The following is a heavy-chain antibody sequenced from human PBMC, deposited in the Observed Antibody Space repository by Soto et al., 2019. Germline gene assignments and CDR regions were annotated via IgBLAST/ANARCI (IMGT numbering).Heavy chain of an antibody. Sequence: PGGSLRLSCAASGFTFSSYGMHWVRQAPGKGLEWVAVISYDGSNKYYADSVKGRFTISRDNSKNTLYLQMNSLRAEDTAVYYCAKDRLDIVVVPAAHYYYYYYMDVWGKGTTVTVSS. CDR1: GFTFSSYG. CDR2: ISYDGSNK. J-gene: IGHJ6*03. D-gene: IGHD2-2*03. CDR3: AKDRLDIVVVPAAHYYYYYYMDV. V-gene: IGHV3-30*18.